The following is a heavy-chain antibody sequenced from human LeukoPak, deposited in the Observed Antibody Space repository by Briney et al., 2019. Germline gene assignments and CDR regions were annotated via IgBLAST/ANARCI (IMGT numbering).Heavy chain of an antibody. CDR1: GYTFTSYG. Sequence: ASVKVSCKASGYTFTSYGINWVRQATGQGLEWMGWMNPNSGNTGYAQKFQGRVTMTRNTSISTAYMELSSLRSEDTAVYYCARGLFGFGHSSSSYRGYYYYYMDVWGKGTTVTISS. V-gene: IGHV1-8*02. D-gene: IGHD6-13*01. J-gene: IGHJ6*03. CDR3: ARGLFGFGHSSSSYRGYYYYYMDV. CDR2: MNPNSGNT.